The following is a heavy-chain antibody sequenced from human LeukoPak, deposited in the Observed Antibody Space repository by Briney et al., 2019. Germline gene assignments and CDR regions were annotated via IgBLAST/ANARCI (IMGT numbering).Heavy chain of an antibody. Sequence: GGSLRLSCAASGFTFSSYWMSWVRQAPGKGLEWVANINQDGSGKYYVDSVKGRFTISRDNAKNSLYLQMNSLRAEDTAVYYCARVVGAGYFDLWGRGTPVTVSS. J-gene: IGHJ2*01. CDR3: ARVVGAGYFDL. CDR2: INQDGSGK. CDR1: GFTFSSYW. D-gene: IGHD1-26*01. V-gene: IGHV3-7*01.